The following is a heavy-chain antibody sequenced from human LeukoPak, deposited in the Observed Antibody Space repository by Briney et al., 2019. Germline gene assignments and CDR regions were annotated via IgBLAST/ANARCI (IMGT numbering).Heavy chain of an antibody. CDR2: IWYDGSNK. CDR3: ARALSGPGNFDY. Sequence: GGSLRLSCAASGFTFSSYGMHWVRQAPGKGLEWVAVIWYDGSNKYYADSVKGRFTISRDNSKNTLYLQMNSLRAEDTAVYYCARALSGPGNFDYWGQGTLVTVSS. D-gene: IGHD2-8*02. V-gene: IGHV3-33*01. CDR1: GFTFSSYG. J-gene: IGHJ4*02.